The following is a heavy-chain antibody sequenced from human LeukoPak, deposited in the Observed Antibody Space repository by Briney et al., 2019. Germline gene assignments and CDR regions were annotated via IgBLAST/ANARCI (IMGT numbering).Heavy chain of an antibody. CDR3: AKDMTIAVAGTFDY. V-gene: IGHV3-9*01. CDR2: ISWNSGSI. Sequence: GGSLRLSCAASRFTFDDYAMHWVRQAPGKGLEWVSGISWNSGSIGYADSVKGRFTISRDNAKNSLYLQMNSLRAEDTALYYCAKDMTIAVAGTFDYWGQGTLVTVSS. J-gene: IGHJ4*02. D-gene: IGHD6-19*01. CDR1: RFTFDDYA.